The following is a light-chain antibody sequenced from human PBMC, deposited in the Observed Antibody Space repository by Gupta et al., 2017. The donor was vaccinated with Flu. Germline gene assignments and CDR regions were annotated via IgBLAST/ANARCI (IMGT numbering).Light chain of an antibody. J-gene: IGKJ2*02. CDR3: QQTDSSPRT. Sequence: DIQMTQSPSSLSASVGDRVTITCRASQSIINYLNWYQQKPGKAPKLLIFAASSFQSGVPSRFSGGGSGTDFTLTISRLQPEDFATYYCQQTDSSPRTFGQGTRLEIK. CDR1: QSIINY. CDR2: AAS. V-gene: IGKV1-39*01.